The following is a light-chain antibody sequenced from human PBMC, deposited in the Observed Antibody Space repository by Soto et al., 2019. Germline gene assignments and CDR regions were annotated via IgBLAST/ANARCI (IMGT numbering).Light chain of an antibody. CDR1: RNVSIY. J-gene: IGKJ5*01. Sequence: EIPLTQSPSSLAASVGDRLTLTCRASRNVSIYLNWYQHKPGKGPTLLIHATSHLQIGVPSRFSGSGSGTEFTLTISSLEPEDFGTYFCQQSYKMPSFGQGTRRVIK. CDR3: QQSYKMPS. V-gene: IGKV1-39*01. CDR2: ATS.